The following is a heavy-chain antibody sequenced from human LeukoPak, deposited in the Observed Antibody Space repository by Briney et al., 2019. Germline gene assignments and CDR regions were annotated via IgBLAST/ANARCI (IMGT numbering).Heavy chain of an antibody. D-gene: IGHD1-26*01. CDR2: FDPEDGET. V-gene: IGHV1-24*01. J-gene: IGHJ4*02. Sequence: ASVKVSCKVSGYTLTELSMHWVRQAPGKGLEWMGGFDPEDGETIYAQKLQGRVAMTEDTSTDTAYMELSSLRSEDTAVYYCATDQEGSYPELGFDYWGQGTLVTVSS. CDR3: ATDQEGSYPELGFDY. CDR1: GYTLTELS.